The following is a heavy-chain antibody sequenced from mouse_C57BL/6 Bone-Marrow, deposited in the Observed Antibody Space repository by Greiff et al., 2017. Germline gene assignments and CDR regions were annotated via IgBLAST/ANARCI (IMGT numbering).Heavy chain of an antibody. V-gene: IGHV1-69*01. D-gene: IGHD2-2*01. CDR2: IDPSDSYT. J-gene: IGHJ4*01. Sequence: QVQLQQPGAELVMPGASVKLSCKASGYTFTSYWMHWVKQRPGQGLEWIGEIDPSDSYTNYNQKFKGKSTLTVDKSSSTAYMQLSSLTSEDSAVYYYARATMVTTDYAMDYWGQGTSVTVSS. CDR3: ARATMVTTDYAMDY. CDR1: GYTFTSYW.